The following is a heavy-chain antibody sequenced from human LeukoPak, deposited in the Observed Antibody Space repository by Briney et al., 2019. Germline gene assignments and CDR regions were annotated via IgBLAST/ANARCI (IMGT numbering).Heavy chain of an antibody. J-gene: IGHJ3*02. CDR3: ARGVSVTMIVVARNAFDI. CDR1: GYTFTSYY. CDR2: INPSGGST. V-gene: IGHV1-46*01. D-gene: IGHD3-22*01. Sequence: ASVKVSCKASGYTFTSYYMHWVRQAPGQGLEWMGIINPSGGSTSYAQKFQGIVTMTRDMSTSTVYMELSSLRSEDTAVYYCARGVSVTMIVVARNAFDIWGQGTMVTVSS.